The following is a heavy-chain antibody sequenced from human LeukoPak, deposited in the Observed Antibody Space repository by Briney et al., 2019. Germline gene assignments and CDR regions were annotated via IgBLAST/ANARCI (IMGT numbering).Heavy chain of an antibody. D-gene: IGHD4-17*01. V-gene: IGHV3-30*04. Sequence: GGSLRLSRAASGFTFSRSAMHWVRQPPGKGLEWMAVISNDGMRKFHADSVKGRFTISRDNSKNTLYLQMKSLRTEDTAVYYCARYGALDYWGQGTLVTVSS. CDR2: ISNDGMRK. CDR3: ARYGALDY. J-gene: IGHJ4*02. CDR1: GFTFSRSA.